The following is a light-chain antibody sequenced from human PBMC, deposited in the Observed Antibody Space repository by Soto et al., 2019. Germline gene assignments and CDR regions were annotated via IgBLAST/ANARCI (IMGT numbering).Light chain of an antibody. CDR1: SSDVGAFNY. J-gene: IGLJ1*01. V-gene: IGLV2-14*03. CDR2: DVS. Sequence: QSALTQPPSVSGSPGQSIAISCTGTSSDVGAFNYVSWYQQHPGKAPKFMIFDVSSRPSGVSDRFSGSKSGNTASLTISGLQTEDEADYYCASYTTSSTYVFGTGTKLTVL. CDR3: ASYTTSSTYV.